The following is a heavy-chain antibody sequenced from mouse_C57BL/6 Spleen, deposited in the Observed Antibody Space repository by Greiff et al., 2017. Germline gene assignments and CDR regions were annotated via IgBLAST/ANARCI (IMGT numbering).Heavy chain of an antibody. CDR3: ARHPQLSLYAMDY. Sequence: VQLVESGPGLVAPSQSLSITCTVSGFSLTSYGVHWVRQPPGKGLEWLVVIWSDGSTTYNSALKSRLSISKDNSKSQVFLKMTSLQTDDTAMYYCARHPQLSLYAMDYWGQGTSVTVSS. CDR2: IWSDGST. J-gene: IGHJ4*01. CDR1: GFSLTSYG. D-gene: IGHD6-1*01. V-gene: IGHV2-6-1*01.